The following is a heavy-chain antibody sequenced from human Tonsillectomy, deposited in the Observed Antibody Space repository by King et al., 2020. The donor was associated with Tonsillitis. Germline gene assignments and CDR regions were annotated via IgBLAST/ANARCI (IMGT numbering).Heavy chain of an antibody. CDR1: GYTFTGYY. Sequence: VHLVQSGAEVKKPGASVKVSCKASGYTFTGYYMHWVRQAPGQGLEWMGWINPNSGGTNYAQKFQGRVTMTRDTSISTAYMELSRLRSDDTAVYYCARDHVDVDTAFQMGAFDIWGQGTMVTVSS. V-gene: IGHV1-2*02. CDR2: INPNSGGT. D-gene: IGHD5-18*01. J-gene: IGHJ3*02. CDR3: ARDHVDVDTAFQMGAFDI.